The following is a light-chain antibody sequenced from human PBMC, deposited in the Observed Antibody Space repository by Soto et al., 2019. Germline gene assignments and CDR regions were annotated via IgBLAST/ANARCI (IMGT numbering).Light chain of an antibody. Sequence: QSVLTQPASVSGSPGQSITISCTGTSSDIGGHDDVSWYQQHPGKVPKLLIYGVTDRPSGVSNRFSGSKSGNVASLTISGLQPEDEDDYYCCSYTSDLTPYVFGTGTKVTV. CDR3: CSYTSDLTPYV. J-gene: IGLJ1*01. CDR1: SSDIGGHDD. V-gene: IGLV2-14*03. CDR2: GVT.